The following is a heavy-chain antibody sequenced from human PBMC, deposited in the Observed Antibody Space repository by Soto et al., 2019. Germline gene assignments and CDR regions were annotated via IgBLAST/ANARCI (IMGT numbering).Heavy chain of an antibody. CDR1: GYSFTSYW. V-gene: IGHV5-51*01. CDR2: FYPGDSYT. D-gene: IGHD4-17*01. J-gene: IGHJ6*03. CDR3: ARHQGEGSIDGDYDTVIATQYYYHYYMDV. Sequence: ESLKISCKGYGYSFTSYWIGWVRQLPGKDLEGMWIFYPGDSYTRYSPSFQGQVTISADKSISTAYLQWSSLKASDTAMYYFARHQGEGSIDGDYDTVIATQYYYHYYMDVWGKGTTVTVLL.